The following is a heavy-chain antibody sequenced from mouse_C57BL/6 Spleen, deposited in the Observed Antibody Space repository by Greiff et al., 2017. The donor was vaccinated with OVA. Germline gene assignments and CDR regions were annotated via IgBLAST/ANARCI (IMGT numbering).Heavy chain of an antibody. V-gene: IGHV1-22*01. J-gene: IGHJ4*01. CDR2: INPNNGGT. D-gene: IGHD2-4*01. Sequence: EVQLQQSGPELVKPGASVKMSCKASGYTFTDYNMHWVKQSHGKSLEWIGYINPNNGGTSYNQKFKGKATLTVNKSSSTAYMELRSLTSEDSAVYYCARWGGIYYDYNYAMDYWGQGTSVTVSS. CDR1: GYTFTDYN. CDR3: ARWGGIYYDYNYAMDY.